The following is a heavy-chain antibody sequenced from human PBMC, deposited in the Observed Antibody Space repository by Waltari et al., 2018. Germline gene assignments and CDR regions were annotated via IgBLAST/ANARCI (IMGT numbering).Heavy chain of an antibody. CDR1: GGSFSGHF. CDR3: ARAPSGTIEYFQH. J-gene: IGHJ1*01. D-gene: IGHD1-26*01. Sequence: QVQLQQWGAGLLKPSETLSLTCAVYGGSFSGHFWSWIRQPPGKGLEWIGEISDRGRAKYNPSLKSRVTIAVDTSKNQFSLKVSSVTAADMAVYYCARAPSGTIEYFQHWGQGTLVTVSS. CDR2: ISDRGRA. V-gene: IGHV4-34*01.